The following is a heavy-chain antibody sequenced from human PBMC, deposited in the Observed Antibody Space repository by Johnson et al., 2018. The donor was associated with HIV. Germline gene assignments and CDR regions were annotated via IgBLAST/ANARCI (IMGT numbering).Heavy chain of an antibody. CDR2: ISYDGSNK. Sequence: QVQLVESGGGVVQPGRSLRLSCAASGFTFSSYGMHWVRQAPGKGLEWVAVISYDGSNKYYADSVKGRFTISRDNSKNTLYLQMNSLRAEDTAVYYCARGGVARWSGAFDIWG. J-gene: IGHJ3*02. CDR1: GFTFSSYG. CDR3: ARGGVARWSGAFDI. V-gene: IGHV3-30*19. D-gene: IGHD2-15*01.